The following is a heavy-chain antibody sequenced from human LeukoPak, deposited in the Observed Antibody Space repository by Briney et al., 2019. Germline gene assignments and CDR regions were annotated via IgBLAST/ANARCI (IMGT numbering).Heavy chain of an antibody. J-gene: IGHJ4*02. CDR2: ISYDGSNK. V-gene: IGHV3-30-3*01. CDR3: AREVYYYDSSGYYDY. D-gene: IGHD3-22*01. Sequence: PGGSLRLSCAASGFTFSSYAMHWVRQAPGKGLEWVAAISYDGSNKYYADSVKGRFTISRDNSKNTLYLQMNSLRAEDTAVYYCAREVYYYDSSGYYDYWGQGTLVTVSS. CDR1: GFTFSSYA.